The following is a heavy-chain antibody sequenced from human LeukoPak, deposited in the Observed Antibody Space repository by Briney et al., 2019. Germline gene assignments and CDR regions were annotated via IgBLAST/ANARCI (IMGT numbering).Heavy chain of an antibody. V-gene: IGHV1-69*05. Sequence: GASVKVSCKASGGTFSSYAISWVRQAPGQGLEWMGGIIPIFGTANYAQKFQGRVTITTDESTSTAYMELSSLRSEDTAVYYCAREWNSGWFHPPMSYMDVWGKGTTVTVSS. CDR3: AREWNSGWFHPPMSYMDV. D-gene: IGHD6-19*01. CDR2: IIPIFGTA. J-gene: IGHJ6*03. CDR1: GGTFSSYA.